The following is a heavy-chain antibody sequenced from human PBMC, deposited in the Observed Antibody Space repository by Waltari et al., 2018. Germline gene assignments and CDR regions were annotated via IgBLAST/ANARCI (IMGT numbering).Heavy chain of an antibody. CDR1: GGSVSSPAYY. CDR2: IYYSGST. Sequence: QLQLQESGPALVRPSETLSLSCTVSGGSVSSPAYYWSWVRQSPGKGLEWIETIYYSGSTSYHPSLKSRVTISIDPSKNQLSLELTSVTAADTAIYYCAAALGGGISASRPFHFWGQGTMITVSS. CDR3: AAALGGGISASRPFHF. V-gene: IGHV4-39*07. J-gene: IGHJ3*01. D-gene: IGHD2-15*01.